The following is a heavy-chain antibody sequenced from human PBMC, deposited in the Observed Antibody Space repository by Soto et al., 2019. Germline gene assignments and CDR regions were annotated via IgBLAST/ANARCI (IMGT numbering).Heavy chain of an antibody. Sequence: QVQLVQSGAEVKKPGASVKVSCKASGYTFTSYAMHWVRQAPGQRLEWMGWINAGNGNTKYSQKFQGRVTITRDTSASTAYMELSSMRSEDTAVYYCARDSKHWGVYYFDYWGQGTLVTVSS. D-gene: IGHD7-27*01. CDR3: ARDSKHWGVYYFDY. V-gene: IGHV1-3*01. CDR1: GYTFTSYA. CDR2: INAGNGNT. J-gene: IGHJ4*02.